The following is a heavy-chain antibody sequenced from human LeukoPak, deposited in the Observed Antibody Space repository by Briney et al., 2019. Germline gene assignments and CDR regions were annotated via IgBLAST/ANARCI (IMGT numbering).Heavy chain of an antibody. CDR2: IYYSENT. D-gene: IGHD4-17*01. V-gene: IGHV4-59*11. CDR1: GGFIGGHY. J-gene: IGHJ4*02. CDR3: ARVLRGDYGRYFFDH. Sequence: PSETLSLTCTVTGGFIGGHYWSWIRQTPGKGLEWIGYIYYSENTNYNPSLKSRVSISGDTSKNQISLKLGSVTAADTAMYYCARVLRGDYGRYFFDHWGQGTLVTVSS.